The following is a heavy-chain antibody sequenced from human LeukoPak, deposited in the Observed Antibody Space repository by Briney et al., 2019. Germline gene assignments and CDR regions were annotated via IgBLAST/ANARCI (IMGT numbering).Heavy chain of an antibody. CDR3: AKDRDRPDYYDSSGYPKSPLDY. Sequence: GGSLRLSCAASGFTFSSYGMHWVRQAPGKGLEWVAVISYDGSNKYYADSVKGRFTISGDNSKNTLYLQMNSLRAEDTAVYYCAKDRDRPDYYDSSGYPKSPLDYWGQGTLVTVSS. D-gene: IGHD3-22*01. CDR2: ISYDGSNK. J-gene: IGHJ4*02. CDR1: GFTFSSYG. V-gene: IGHV3-30*18.